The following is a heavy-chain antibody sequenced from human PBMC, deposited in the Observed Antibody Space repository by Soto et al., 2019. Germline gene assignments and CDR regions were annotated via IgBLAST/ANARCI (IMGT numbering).Heavy chain of an antibody. Sequence: QVQLVQSGAEVKKPGASVKVSCKASGYTFTNYAFSWVRQAPGQGLEWMGWISASNGNTNYPQKLQGRVTMTTDTSTSTAYMELRSLRSDGTAVYYCARDLAAAGPFDCWGQGTLVPVSS. J-gene: IGHJ4*02. CDR3: ARDLAAAGPFDC. V-gene: IGHV1-18*01. CDR2: ISASNGNT. D-gene: IGHD6-13*01. CDR1: GYTFTNYA.